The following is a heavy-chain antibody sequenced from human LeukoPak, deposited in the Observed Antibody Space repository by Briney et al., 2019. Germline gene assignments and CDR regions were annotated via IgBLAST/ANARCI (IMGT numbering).Heavy chain of an antibody. CDR1: GGSISSYY. V-gene: IGHV4-59*01. Sequence: PSETLSLTCTVSGGSISSYYWSWIRQPPGKGLEWIGYIYYSGSTNYNPSLKSRVTISVDTSKNQFSLKVRSVTAADTAVYYCAXXXXXPKYGMDVWGQGTTVIVSS. CDR3: AXXXXXPKYGMDV. CDR2: IYYSGST. J-gene: IGHJ6*02.